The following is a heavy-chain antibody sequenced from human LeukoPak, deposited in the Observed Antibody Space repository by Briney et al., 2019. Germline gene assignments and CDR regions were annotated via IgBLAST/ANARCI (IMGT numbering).Heavy chain of an antibody. Sequence: LSCAASGFTVSSNYMSWVRQAPGKGLEWVSVIYSGGSTYYADSVKGRFTISRDNSKNTLYLQMNSLRAEDTAVYYCARDIGPRGWFDPWGQGTLVTVSS. D-gene: IGHD1-26*01. V-gene: IGHV3-53*01. CDR3: ARDIGPRGWFDP. CDR2: IYSGGST. J-gene: IGHJ5*02. CDR1: GFTVSSNY.